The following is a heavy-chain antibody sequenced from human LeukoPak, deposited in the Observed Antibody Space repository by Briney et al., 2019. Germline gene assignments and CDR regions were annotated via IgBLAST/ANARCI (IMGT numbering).Heavy chain of an antibody. V-gene: IGHV3-33*01. D-gene: IGHD4-23*01. CDR1: GFTFSNYG. CDR3: ARGYYGGDCDFGY. J-gene: IGHJ4*02. Sequence: PGGSLRLSCAASGFTFSNYGMHWVRQAPGKGLEWVTSIWYNGSNQKYVDSVKGRFTISRDNSKNMLYLQMNSLRGEDTAVYFCARGYYGGDCDFGYWGQGTLVTVSS. CDR2: IWYNGSNQ.